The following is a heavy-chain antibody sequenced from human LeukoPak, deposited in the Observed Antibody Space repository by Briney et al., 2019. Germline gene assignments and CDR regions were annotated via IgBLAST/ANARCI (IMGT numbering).Heavy chain of an antibody. V-gene: IGHV3-74*01. D-gene: IGHD5-12*01. CDR1: GFTFSSYW. CDR2: INSDGSST. J-gene: IGHJ4*02. CDR3: AINGGGDSGYGNFDY. Sequence: GGSLRLSCAASGFTFSSYWMHWVRQAPGKGLVWVSRINSDGSSTSYADSVKGRFTISRDNAKNSLYLQMNSLRAEDTAFYYCAINGGGDSGYGNFDYWGQGTLVTVSS.